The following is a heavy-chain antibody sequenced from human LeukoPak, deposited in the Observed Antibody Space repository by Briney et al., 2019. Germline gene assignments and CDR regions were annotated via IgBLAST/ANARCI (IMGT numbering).Heavy chain of an antibody. D-gene: IGHD1-7*01. Sequence: GGSLRLSCAASGFTFSSYGMHWVRQAPGKGLEWVAVISYDGSNKYYADSVKGRFTISRDNAKNSLYLQMNSLRDEDTAVYYCARDSLTGTGNFDYWGQGTLVTVSS. CDR3: ARDSLTGTGNFDY. J-gene: IGHJ4*02. CDR1: GFTFSSYG. V-gene: IGHV3-30*03. CDR2: ISYDGSNK.